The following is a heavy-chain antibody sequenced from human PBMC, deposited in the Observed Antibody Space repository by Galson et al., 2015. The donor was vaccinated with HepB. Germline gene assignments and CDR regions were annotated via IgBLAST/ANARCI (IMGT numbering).Heavy chain of an antibody. J-gene: IGHJ4*02. CDR2: ISYDGSNK. D-gene: IGHD6-13*01. Sequence: SLRLSCAASGFTFSSYGMHWVRQAPGKGLEWVAVISYDGSNKYYADSVKGRFTISRDNSKNTLYLQMNSLRAEDTAVYYCAKDLTSSWFNVGYYFDYWGQGTLVTVSS. CDR3: AKDLTSSWFNVGYYFDY. CDR1: GFTFSSYG. V-gene: IGHV3-30*18.